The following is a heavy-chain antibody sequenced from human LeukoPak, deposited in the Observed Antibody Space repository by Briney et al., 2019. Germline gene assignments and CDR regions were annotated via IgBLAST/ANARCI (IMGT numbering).Heavy chain of an antibody. V-gene: IGHV3-7*01. CDR2: IQQDGSER. CDR3: ARRATNWGSAFDI. Sequence: GGSLRLSCAASGFTFNNYWMSWVRQAPGKGLEWVAHIQQDGSERYYVDSVKGRFTISRDNAKNFLFLQINSLRAEDAAVYYCARRATNWGSAFDIWGQGTMVTVSS. CDR1: GFTFNNYW. J-gene: IGHJ3*02. D-gene: IGHD7-27*01.